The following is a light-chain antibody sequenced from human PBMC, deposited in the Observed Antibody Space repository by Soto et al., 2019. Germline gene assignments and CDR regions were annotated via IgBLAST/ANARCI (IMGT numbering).Light chain of an antibody. CDR1: QNVNTN. V-gene: IGKV3-15*01. CDR3: QQYNNWPPEGT. J-gene: IGKJ1*01. Sequence: TQSPVTLSVSPGERATLSCRASQNVNTNLAWYRRRPGQAPRLLIHGASIRATGIPARFSGSGSGTEFTLTISGLHSEDVAVYYCQQYNNWPPEGTFGQGTTVEIK. CDR2: GAS.